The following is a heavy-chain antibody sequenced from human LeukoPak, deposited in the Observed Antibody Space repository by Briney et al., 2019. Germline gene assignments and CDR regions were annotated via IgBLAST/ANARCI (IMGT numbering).Heavy chain of an antibody. J-gene: IGHJ4*02. D-gene: IGHD1-1*01. Sequence: GGSLRLSCAASGFTFSSYEMNWVRQAPGKGLEWISYISSSGRTTHYADSVKGRFTVSRDNAKNSLYLQMNSLRAEDTAVYYCARDTAGDYWGQGTLVTVSS. CDR1: GFTFSSYE. CDR3: ARDTAGDY. CDR2: ISSSGRTT. V-gene: IGHV3-48*03.